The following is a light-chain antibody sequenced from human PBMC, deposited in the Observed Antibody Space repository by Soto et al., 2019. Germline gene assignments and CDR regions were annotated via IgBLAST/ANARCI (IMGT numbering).Light chain of an antibody. CDR1: SSDVGAYKY. J-gene: IGLJ2*01. CDR3: SSYAGNNDFVV. Sequence: QSALTQPPSASGSPGQSVTISCTGTSSDVGAYKYVSWYQQHPGKAPKLMIYEVTKRPSGVPGRFSGSKSGNTASLTVSGLPAEDEADYSCSSYAGNNDFVVFGGGTKLTVL. CDR2: EVT. V-gene: IGLV2-8*01.